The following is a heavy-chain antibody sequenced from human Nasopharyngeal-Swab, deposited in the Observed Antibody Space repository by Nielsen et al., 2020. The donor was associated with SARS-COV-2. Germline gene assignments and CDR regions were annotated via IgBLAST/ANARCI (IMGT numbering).Heavy chain of an antibody. CDR3: AKDRGIVVVIGFDY. Sequence: GESLNTSCAASGFTLSSYAMSWVRQAPGKGLEWVSAISGSGGSTYYADSVKGRFTISRDNSKNTLYLQMNSLRAEDTAVYYCAKDRGIVVVIGFDYWGQGTLVTVSS. V-gene: IGHV3-23*01. D-gene: IGHD3-22*01. CDR2: ISGSGGST. J-gene: IGHJ4*02. CDR1: GFTLSSYA.